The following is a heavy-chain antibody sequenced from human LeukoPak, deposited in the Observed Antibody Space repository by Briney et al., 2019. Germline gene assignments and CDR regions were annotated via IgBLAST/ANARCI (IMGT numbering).Heavy chain of an antibody. V-gene: IGHV4-59*01. CDR2: IYYSGST. CDR1: GGSISSYY. CDR3: ARVYYDSSGYPYYYYYYMDV. D-gene: IGHD3-22*01. Sequence: SETLSLTCTVSGGSISSYYWSWIRQPPGKGLEWIGYIYYSGSTNYNPSLKSRVTISVDTSENQFSLKLSSVTAADTAVYYCARVYYDSSGYPYYYYYYMDVWGKGTTVTVSS. J-gene: IGHJ6*03.